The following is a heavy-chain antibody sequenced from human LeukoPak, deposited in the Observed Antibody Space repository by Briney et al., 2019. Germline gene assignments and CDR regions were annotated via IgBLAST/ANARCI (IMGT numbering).Heavy chain of an antibody. CDR3: ARGDYYGPPNPIDY. Sequence: SQTLSLTCTVSGGSISSGTYYWSWIRQHPGKGLEWIGYIYYSGSTYYNPSLKSRVTISVDTSKNQFSLKLSSVTAADTAVYYCARGDYYGPPNPIDYWGQGTLVTVSS. V-gene: IGHV4-31*03. D-gene: IGHD3-10*01. CDR2: IYYSGST. J-gene: IGHJ4*02. CDR1: GGSISSGTYY.